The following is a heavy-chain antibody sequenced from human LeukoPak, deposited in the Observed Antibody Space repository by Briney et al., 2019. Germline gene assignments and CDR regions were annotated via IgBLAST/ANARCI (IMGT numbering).Heavy chain of an antibody. Sequence: SETLSLTCAVSGASINSTKWWTWVRQPPGKGLEWIGEIYHSGGTNYNPSLKSRVTISADKSRNQFSLKLNSVAAADTAVYYCARGSTWSDYWGQGTLVTVSS. V-gene: IGHV4-4*02. CDR3: ARGSTWSDY. D-gene: IGHD6-13*01. J-gene: IGHJ4*02. CDR1: GASINSTKW. CDR2: IYHSGGT.